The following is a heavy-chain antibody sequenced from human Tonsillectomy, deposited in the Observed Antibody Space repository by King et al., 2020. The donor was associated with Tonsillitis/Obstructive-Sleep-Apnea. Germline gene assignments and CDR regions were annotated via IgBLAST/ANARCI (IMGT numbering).Heavy chain of an antibody. CDR1: GFTFSSYA. CDR2: ISSNGGST. D-gene: IGHD3-3*01. CDR3: VKDRGNYVFWSGYYTWDAFDI. Sequence: QLVQSGGGLVQPGGSLRLSCSASGFTFSSYAMHWVRQAPGKGLEYVSAISSNGGSTYYADSVKGGFTIARDNSKNTLYLQMSSLRAEDTAVYYCVKDRGNYVFWSGYYTWDAFDIWGQGKMVTVSS. J-gene: IGHJ3*02. V-gene: IGHV3-64D*06.